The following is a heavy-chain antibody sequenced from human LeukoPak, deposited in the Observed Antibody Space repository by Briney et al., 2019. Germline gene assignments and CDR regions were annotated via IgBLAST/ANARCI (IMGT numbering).Heavy chain of an antibody. CDR3: ASSYFWSGYFPGGIPRDTFDI. Sequence: SETLSLTCTVSGGSSSSYYWSWIRQPAGKGLEWIGRIYTSGSTNYNPSLKSRVTMSVDTSKNQFSLKLSSVTAADTAVYYCASSYFWSGYFPGGIPRDTFDIWGQGTMVTVSS. D-gene: IGHD3-3*01. J-gene: IGHJ3*02. V-gene: IGHV4-4*07. CDR1: GGSSSSYY. CDR2: IYTSGST.